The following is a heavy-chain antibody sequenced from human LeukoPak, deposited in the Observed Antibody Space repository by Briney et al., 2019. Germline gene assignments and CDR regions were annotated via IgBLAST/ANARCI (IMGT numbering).Heavy chain of an antibody. D-gene: IGHD6-19*01. CDR1: GGSISSSSYY. V-gene: IGHV4-39*01. CDR2: IYYSGST. J-gene: IGHJ3*02. Sequence: SETLSLTCTVSGGSISSSSYYWGWIRQPPGKGLEWIVSIYYSGSTYYNPSLKSRVTISVDTSKNQFPLKLSSVTAADTAVYYCVVAVAGTGAFDIWGQGTMVTVSS. CDR3: VVAVAGTGAFDI.